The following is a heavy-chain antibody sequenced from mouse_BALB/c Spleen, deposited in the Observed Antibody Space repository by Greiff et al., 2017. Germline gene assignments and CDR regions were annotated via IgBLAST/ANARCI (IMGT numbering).Heavy chain of an antibody. V-gene: IGHV5-4*02. CDR1: GFTFSDYY. CDR3: ARGGRYDAAWFAY. D-gene: IGHD2-14*01. J-gene: IGHJ3*01. Sequence: EVHLVESGGGLVKPGGSLKLSCAASGFTFSDYYMYWVRQTPEKRLEWVATISDGGSYTYYPDSVKGRFTISRDNAKNNLYLQMSSLKSEDTAMYYCARGGRYDAAWFAYWGQGTLVTVSA. CDR2: ISDGGSYT.